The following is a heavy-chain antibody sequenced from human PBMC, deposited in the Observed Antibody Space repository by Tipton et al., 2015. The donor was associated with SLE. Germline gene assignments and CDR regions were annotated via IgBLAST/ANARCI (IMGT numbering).Heavy chain of an antibody. Sequence: TLSLTCTVSGGSVSSGSYYWSWIRQPPGKGLEWIGYIYYGGSTNYNPSLKSRVTISVDTSKNQFSLKLSSVTAADTAVYYCARGGVSTYWGQGTLVTVSS. CDR1: GGSVSSGSYY. CDR2: IYYGGST. D-gene: IGHD2-8*01. V-gene: IGHV4-61*01. J-gene: IGHJ4*02. CDR3: ARGGVSTY.